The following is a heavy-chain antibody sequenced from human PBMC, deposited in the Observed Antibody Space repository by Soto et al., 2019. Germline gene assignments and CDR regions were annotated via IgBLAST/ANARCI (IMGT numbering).Heavy chain of an antibody. CDR3: ARGEQHIVVVTANYYYGMDV. CDR2: IIPIFGTA. V-gene: IGHV1-69*12. D-gene: IGHD2-21*02. Sequence: QVQLVQSGAEVKKPGSSVKVSCKASGGTFSSYAISWVRQAPGQGLEWMGGIIPIFGTANYAQKFQGRVTITADESTSTAYMELSSLRPEDTAVYYCARGEQHIVVVTANYYYGMDVWGQGTTVTVSS. CDR1: GGTFSSYA. J-gene: IGHJ6*02.